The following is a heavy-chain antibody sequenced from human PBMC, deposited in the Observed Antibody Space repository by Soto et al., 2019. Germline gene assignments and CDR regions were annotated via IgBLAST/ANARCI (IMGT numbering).Heavy chain of an antibody. D-gene: IGHD3-3*01. CDR3: AKDAGNYDCWSGPVDAFDI. V-gene: IGHV3-9*01. Sequence: PGGSLRLSCAASGFTFDDYAMHWVRQAPGKGLEWVSGISWHSGSIGYADSVKGRFTISRDNAKNSLYLQMNSLSAEDTALYYCAKDAGNYDCWSGPVDAFDIWGQGTMVTVSS. CDR2: ISWHSGSI. CDR1: GFTFDDYA. J-gene: IGHJ3*02.